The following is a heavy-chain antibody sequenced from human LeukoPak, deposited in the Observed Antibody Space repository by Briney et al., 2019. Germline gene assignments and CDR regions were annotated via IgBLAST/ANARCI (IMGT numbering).Heavy chain of an antibody. V-gene: IGHV1-2*02. CDR2: INPNSGGT. D-gene: IGHD2-15*01. J-gene: IGHJ5*02. CDR3: ARDGICGGGSCYGWLDP. Sequence: GASVKVSCKASGYTFTGYYMHWVRQAPGQGLEWMGWINPNSGGTNYAQKFQGRVTMARDTSISTAYMELSRLRSDDTAVYYCARDGICGGGSCYGWLDPWGQGTLVTVSS. CDR1: GYTFTGYY.